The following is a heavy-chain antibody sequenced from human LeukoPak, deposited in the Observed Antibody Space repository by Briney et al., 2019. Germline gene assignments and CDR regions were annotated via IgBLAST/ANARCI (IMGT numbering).Heavy chain of an antibody. CDR2: INPNSGGT. CDR3: ATQQLAPELSGTWFDP. CDR1: GYTFTGYY. D-gene: IGHD6-13*01. J-gene: IGHJ5*02. Sequence: ASVKVSCKASGYTFTGYYMHWVRQAPGQGLEWMGWINPNSGGTNYAQKFQGRVTMTRDTSISTAYMELSRLRSDDTAVYYCATQQLAPELSGTWFDPWGQGTLVTVSS. V-gene: IGHV1-2*02.